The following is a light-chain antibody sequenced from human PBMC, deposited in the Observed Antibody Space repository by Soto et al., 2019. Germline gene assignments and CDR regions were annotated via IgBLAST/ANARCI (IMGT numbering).Light chain of an antibody. CDR2: AAS. CDR3: QQSYSTPHLT. CDR1: QSISSY. V-gene: IGKV1-39*01. Sequence: DIQMTQSPSSLSASVGVRVTITCRASQSISSYLNWYQQKPGKAPKLLIYAASSLQSGVPSRFSGSGSGTDFTLTISSLQPEDFATYYCQQSYSTPHLTFGGGTKVEIK. J-gene: IGKJ4*01.